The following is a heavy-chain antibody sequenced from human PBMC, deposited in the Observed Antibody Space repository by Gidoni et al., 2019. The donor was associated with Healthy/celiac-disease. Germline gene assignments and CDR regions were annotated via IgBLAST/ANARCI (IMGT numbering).Heavy chain of an antibody. CDR2: INHSGST. D-gene: IGHD3-10*01. Sequence: QVQLQQWGAGLLKPSETLSLTCAVYGGSFSGYYWSWIRQPPGKGLEWIGEINHSGSTNYNPSLKSRVTISVDTSKNQFSLKLSSVTAADTAVYYCARRGYYGSGSYSAGWFDPWGQGTLVTVS. J-gene: IGHJ5*02. CDR1: GGSFSGYY. V-gene: IGHV4-34*01. CDR3: ARRGYYGSGSYSAGWFDP.